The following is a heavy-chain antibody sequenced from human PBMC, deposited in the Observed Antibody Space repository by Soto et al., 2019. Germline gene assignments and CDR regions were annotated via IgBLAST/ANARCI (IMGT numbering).Heavy chain of an antibody. Sequence: EVQLLESVGGLVQPGGSLRLSCAASGFTFRSYSMNWVRQAPGKGLEWISYISSSSSTIYYADSVKGRFIISRDNAKNALYLPMNSLRAEDTAVYYCASEGGLFDYWGQGTLVTVSS. V-gene: IGHV3-48*01. CDR3: ASEGGLFDY. CDR2: ISSSSSTI. J-gene: IGHJ4*02. D-gene: IGHD3-16*01. CDR1: GFTFRSYS.